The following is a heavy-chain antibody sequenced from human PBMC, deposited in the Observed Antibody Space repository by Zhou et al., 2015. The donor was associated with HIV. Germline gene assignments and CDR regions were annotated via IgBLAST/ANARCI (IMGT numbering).Heavy chain of an antibody. Sequence: QVQLVQSGAEVKKPGSSVKVSCKASGGTFSSYAISWVRQAPGQGLEWVGGIIPMFDIEDHAQKFRGRLTITADKSTGAAYMELRSLRSEDAAVYYCARSSGKYDFAFDIWGQGTRLIVSS. CDR3: ARSSGKYDFAFDI. J-gene: IGHJ3*02. D-gene: IGHD3-22*01. CDR2: IIPMFDIE. V-gene: IGHV1-69*17. CDR1: GGTFSSYA.